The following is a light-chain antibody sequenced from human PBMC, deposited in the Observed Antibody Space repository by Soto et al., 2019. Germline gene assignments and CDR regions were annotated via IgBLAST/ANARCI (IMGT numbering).Light chain of an antibody. Sequence: QSVLTQPPSASGSPGQAVTISCTGTSRDIGGYDFVSWYQVRPGEAPQLIIYNVNGRPSGVPRRFSGSKSGNTASLTVSGLQAEDEADYYCSSYAGSNNVFGTGTKVTVL. CDR1: SRDIGGYDF. CDR3: SSYAGSNNV. J-gene: IGLJ1*01. V-gene: IGLV2-8*01. CDR2: NVN.